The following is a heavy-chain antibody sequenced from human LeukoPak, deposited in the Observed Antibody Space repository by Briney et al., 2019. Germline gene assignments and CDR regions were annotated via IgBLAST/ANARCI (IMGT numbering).Heavy chain of an antibody. CDR2: VYSSGST. D-gene: IGHD2-21*02. J-gene: IGHJ4*02. CDR3: ARDQGYCGADCYIGPFDY. Sequence: SETLSLTCSVSGGSITSDSYYWSWIRQPAGKGLEWIGRVYSSGSTKYNPSLKSRVAISLDPSKNQFSLSLSSVTAADTAVYFCARDQGYCGADCYIGPFDYWGQGILVTVSS. CDR1: GGSITSDSYY. V-gene: IGHV4-61*02.